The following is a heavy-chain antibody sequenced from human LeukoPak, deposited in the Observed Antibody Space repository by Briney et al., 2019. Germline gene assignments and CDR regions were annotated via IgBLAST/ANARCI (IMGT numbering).Heavy chain of an antibody. CDR1: GGSISSYF. J-gene: IGHJ4*02. CDR2: VYYSGST. D-gene: IGHD6-19*01. CDR3: ARARASDYFDA. V-gene: IGHV4-59*01. Sequence: SETLSLTCTVSGGSISSYFWSWIRQPPGKGLEWIGYVYYSGSTNCNPSLKSRVTMSVDTSKNRFSLKLSSVTAADTAVYYCARARASDYFDAWGQGTQVTVSS.